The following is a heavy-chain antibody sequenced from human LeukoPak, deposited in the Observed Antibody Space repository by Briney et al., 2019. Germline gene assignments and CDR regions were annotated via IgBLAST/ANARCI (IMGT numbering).Heavy chain of an antibody. CDR3: ARDSGPIQTIVVVTPFDY. D-gene: IGHD3-22*01. CDR2: MNPNSGNT. Sequence: GASVKVSCKASGYTFTSYDINWVRQATGQGLEWMGWMNPNSGNTGYAQKFQGRVTMTTDTSTSTAYMELRSLRSDDTAVYYCARDSGPIQTIVVVTPFDYWGQGTLVTVSS. J-gene: IGHJ4*02. V-gene: IGHV1-8*02. CDR1: GYTFTSYD.